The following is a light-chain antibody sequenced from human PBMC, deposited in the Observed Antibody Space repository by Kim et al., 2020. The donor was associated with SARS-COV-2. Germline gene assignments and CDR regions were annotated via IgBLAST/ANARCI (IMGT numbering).Light chain of an antibody. J-gene: IGKJ4*01. Sequence: ASVGDRVTITCRASQTISSYVNWYQQKPGRAPNLLIYAASSLQSGVPSRFSGSGSGTDFTLTISSLQPEDFAIYYCQQTYNTPLTFGGGTKV. CDR2: AAS. CDR3: QQTYNTPLT. V-gene: IGKV1-39*01. CDR1: QTISSY.